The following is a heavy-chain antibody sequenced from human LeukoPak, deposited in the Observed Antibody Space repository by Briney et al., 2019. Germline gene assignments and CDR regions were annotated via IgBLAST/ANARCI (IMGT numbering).Heavy chain of an antibody. CDR3: ARLLFYYYDSSGYPQRDY. D-gene: IGHD3-22*01. Sequence: GGSLRLSCAASGFTVSSNYMSWVRQAPGKGLEWVSVIYSGGSTYYADSVKGRFTISRDNSKNTLYLQMNSLRAEDTAVYYCARLLFYYYDSSGYPQRDYWGQGTLVTVSS. CDR2: IYSGGST. V-gene: IGHV3-66*04. J-gene: IGHJ4*02. CDR1: GFTVSSNY.